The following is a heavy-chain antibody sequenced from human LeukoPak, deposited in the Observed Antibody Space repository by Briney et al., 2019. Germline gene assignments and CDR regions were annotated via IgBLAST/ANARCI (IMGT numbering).Heavy chain of an antibody. CDR1: GGTFISYA. D-gene: IGHD2-21*02. V-gene: IGHV1-69*06. CDR2: IIPIFGTA. CDR3: ASYHSVVTATPPYFDY. Sequence: ASVKVSCKASGGTFISYAISWVRQAPGQGLEWMGGIIPIFGTANYAQKFQGRVTITADKSTSTAYMELSSLRSEDTAVYYCASYHSVVTATPPYFDYWGQGTLVTVSS. J-gene: IGHJ4*02.